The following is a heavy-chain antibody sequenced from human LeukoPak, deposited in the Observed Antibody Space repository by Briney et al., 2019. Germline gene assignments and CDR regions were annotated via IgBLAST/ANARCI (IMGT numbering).Heavy chain of an antibody. Sequence: PGGSLRLSCVASGITFSNYAVSWVRQAPEKGLDWVPVISGSAHKIRYADSVKGRFTISRDNSENIVYLQMNNLRVEDTAVYYCAGRVTGYSSGYVHWGQGTLVTVSS. CDR2: ISGSAHKI. CDR3: AGRVTGYSSGYVH. CDR1: GITFSNYA. V-gene: IGHV3-23*01. J-gene: IGHJ4*02. D-gene: IGHD5-18*01.